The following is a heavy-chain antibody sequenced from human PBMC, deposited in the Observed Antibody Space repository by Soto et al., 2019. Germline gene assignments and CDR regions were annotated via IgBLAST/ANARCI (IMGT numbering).Heavy chain of an antibody. CDR3: ARPGGSGWFYFDS. Sequence: SETLSLTCAVSGYSISSSNWWGWIRQPPGKGLEWIGSIYYSGSTYYNPSLKSRVTISVDTSKNHFSLKLTSVTAADTAVYYCARPGGSGWFYFDSWGQGSQVTVSS. V-gene: IGHV4-39*02. CDR1: GYSISSSNW. CDR2: IYYSGST. J-gene: IGHJ4*02. D-gene: IGHD6-13*01.